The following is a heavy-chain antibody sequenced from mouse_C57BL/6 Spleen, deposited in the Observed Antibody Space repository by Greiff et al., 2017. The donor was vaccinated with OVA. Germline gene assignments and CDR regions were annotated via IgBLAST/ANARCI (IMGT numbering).Heavy chain of an antibody. CDR2: ISSGSSTI. CDR3: ARMGPFDY. Sequence: EVHLVESGGGLVKPGGSLKLSCAASGFNFSDYGMHWVRQAPEKGLEWVAYISSGSSTIYYADTVKGRFTISRDNAKNTLFLQMTSLRSEDTAMYYCARMGPFDYWGQGTTLTVSS. CDR1: GFNFSDYG. V-gene: IGHV5-17*01. J-gene: IGHJ2*01.